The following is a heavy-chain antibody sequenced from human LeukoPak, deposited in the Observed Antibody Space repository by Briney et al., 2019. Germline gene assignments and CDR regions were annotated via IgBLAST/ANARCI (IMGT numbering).Heavy chain of an antibody. CDR3: ARDLRGPVVTTGYDFGY. V-gene: IGHV3-21*05. Sequence: GGSLRLSCAASGFTFSSYSMNWVRQAPGKGLEWVSYISSSSSYIYYADSVKGRFTISRDNAKNSLYLQMNSLRAEDTAVYYCARDLRGPVVTTGYDFGYWGQGTLVTVSS. CDR2: ISSSSSYI. D-gene: IGHD2-21*02. J-gene: IGHJ4*02. CDR1: GFTFSSYS.